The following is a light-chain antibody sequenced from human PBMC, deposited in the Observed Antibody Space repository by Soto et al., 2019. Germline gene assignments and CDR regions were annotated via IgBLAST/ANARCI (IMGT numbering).Light chain of an antibody. J-gene: IGLJ1*01. CDR1: NIGSKS. V-gene: IGLV3-21*04. CDR3: QVWDSSSDHPV. CDR2: YDS. Sequence: SYELTQPPSVSVAPGKTDRITCGGNNIGSKSVHWYQQKPGQAPVLVIYYDSDRPSGIPERFSGSNSGNTDTLTISRVEAGDEADYYCQVWDSSSDHPVFGTGTKLTVL.